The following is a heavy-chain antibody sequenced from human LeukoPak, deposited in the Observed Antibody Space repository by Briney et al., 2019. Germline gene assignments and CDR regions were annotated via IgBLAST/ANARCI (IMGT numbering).Heavy chain of an antibody. CDR1: GFTFSDYY. J-gene: IGHJ4*02. V-gene: IGHV3-11*01. D-gene: IGHD3-22*01. Sequence: GGSLRLSCAASGFTFSDYYVSWISQAPGKGLEWVSYISSSGSTIYYADSVKGRFTISRDNAKNSLYLQMNSLRAEDTAVYYCARELHRDYYDTSGYFDYWGQGTLFTVSS. CDR2: ISSSGSTI. CDR3: ARELHRDYYDTSGYFDY.